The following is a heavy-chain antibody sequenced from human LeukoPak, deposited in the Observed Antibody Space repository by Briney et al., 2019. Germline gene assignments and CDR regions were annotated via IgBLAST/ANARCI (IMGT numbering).Heavy chain of an antibody. Sequence: SETLSLTCTVSGGSISSSSYYWGWIRQPPGKGLEWIGSIYYSGSTYYNPSLKSRVTISVDTSKNQFSLKLSSVTAADTAMYYCARATFSDDFWSGYSDQITFDPWGQGTLVTVSS. CDR2: IYYSGST. CDR1: GGSISSSSYY. D-gene: IGHD3-3*01. J-gene: IGHJ5*02. V-gene: IGHV4-39*07. CDR3: ARATFSDDFWSGYSDQITFDP.